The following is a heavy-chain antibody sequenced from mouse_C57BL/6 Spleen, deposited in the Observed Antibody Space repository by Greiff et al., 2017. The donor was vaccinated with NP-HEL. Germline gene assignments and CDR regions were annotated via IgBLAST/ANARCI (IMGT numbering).Heavy chain of an antibody. D-gene: IGHD2-5*01. V-gene: IGHV5-9-1*02. Sequence: EVKLVESGEGLVKPGGSLKLSCAASGFTFSSYAMSWVRQTPEKRLEWVAYISSGGDYIYYADTVKGRLTISRDNARNTLYLQMSSLKSEDTAMYYCTRDSNWGDYYAMDYWGQGTSVTVSS. CDR2: ISSGGDYI. J-gene: IGHJ4*01. CDR3: TRDSNWGDYYAMDY. CDR1: GFTFSSYA.